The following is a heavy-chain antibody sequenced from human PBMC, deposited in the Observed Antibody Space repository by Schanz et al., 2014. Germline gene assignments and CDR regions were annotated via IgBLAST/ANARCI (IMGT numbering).Heavy chain of an antibody. Sequence: VQLLESGGALVQPGGSLRLSCSASGFTFSTYAMSWVRQAPGKGLEWVAIIWYDGSNKYYADSVKGRFTISRDNSKNTLFLQMSSLRAEYTAVYYCARDGDFDYWGQGTLVIVSS. J-gene: IGHJ4*02. CDR2: IWYDGSNK. CDR1: GFTFSTYA. V-gene: IGHV3-33*08. CDR3: ARDGDFDY.